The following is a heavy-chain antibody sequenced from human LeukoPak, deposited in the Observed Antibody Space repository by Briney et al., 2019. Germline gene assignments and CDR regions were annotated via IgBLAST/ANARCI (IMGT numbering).Heavy chain of an antibody. CDR2: ISSSSSYI. V-gene: IGHV3-21*01. Sequence: PGGSLRLSCAASGFTFSSYSMNWVRQAPGKELEWVSSISSSSSYIYYADSVKGRFTISRDNAKNSLYLQMNSLRAEDTAVYYCARDIVVVAATGGHNWFDPWGQGTLVTVSS. CDR1: GFTFSSYS. J-gene: IGHJ5*02. D-gene: IGHD2-15*01. CDR3: ARDIVVVAATGGHNWFDP.